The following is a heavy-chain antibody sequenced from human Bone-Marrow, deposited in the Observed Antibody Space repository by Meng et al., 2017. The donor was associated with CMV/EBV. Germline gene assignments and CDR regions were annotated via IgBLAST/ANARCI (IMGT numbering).Heavy chain of an antibody. V-gene: IGHV3-48*04. J-gene: IGHJ4*02. CDR3: ARDLDGTVFDY. CDR1: GFTFRSYS. D-gene: IGHD6-19*01. CDR2: ISSSSSTI. Sequence: GESLKISCAASGFTFRSYSMNWVRQAPGKGLEWASYISSSSSTIYYADSVKGRFTISRDNAKNSLYLQMNSLRAEDTAVYYCARDLDGTVFDYWGQGTLVTVSS.